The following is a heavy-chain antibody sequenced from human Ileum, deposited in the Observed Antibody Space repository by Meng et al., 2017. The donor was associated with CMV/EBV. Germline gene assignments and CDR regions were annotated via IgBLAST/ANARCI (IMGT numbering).Heavy chain of an antibody. CDR3: ASGDSLRAVDF. V-gene: IGHV4-39*07. Sequence: HLQLQGSGPGLVKPSETLPLTCTVSGASISRSTYYWGWIRQPPGKGLEWIGSIYYSGGTYYNPSLKSRVTISVDTSKNQFSLKLNSVTAADTAVYYCASGDSLRAVDFWGQGTLVTVSS. CDR1: GASISRSTYY. J-gene: IGHJ4*02. D-gene: IGHD2-21*02. CDR2: IYYSGGT.